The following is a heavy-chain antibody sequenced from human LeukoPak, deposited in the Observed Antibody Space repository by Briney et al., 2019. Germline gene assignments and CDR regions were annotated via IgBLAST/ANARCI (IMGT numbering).Heavy chain of an antibody. V-gene: IGHV4-34*01. CDR2: INHSGST. Sequence: SETLSLTCAVYGGSFSGYYWSWIRQPPGKGLEWIGEINHSGSTNYNPSLKSRVTISVDTSKNQFSLKLSSVTAADTAVYYCASLYYYDSSGSWGQGTLVTVSS. J-gene: IGHJ5*02. D-gene: IGHD3-22*01. CDR1: GGSFSGYY. CDR3: ASLYYYDSSGS.